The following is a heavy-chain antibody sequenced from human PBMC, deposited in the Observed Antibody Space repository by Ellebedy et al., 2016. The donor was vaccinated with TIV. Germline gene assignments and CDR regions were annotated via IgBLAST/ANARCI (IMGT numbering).Heavy chain of an antibody. D-gene: IGHD3-3*01. V-gene: IGHV3-21*06. Sequence: GGSLRLSXAASGFTFSISGMTWVRQVPGKGLEWVATIVSSGREAYYADPAKGRFTISRDNVMNSVYLQLNSLSAEDTAVYYCTRDGREWSRDYWGQGTLVTVSS. J-gene: IGHJ4*02. CDR1: GFTFSISG. CDR3: TRDGREWSRDY. CDR2: IVSSGREA.